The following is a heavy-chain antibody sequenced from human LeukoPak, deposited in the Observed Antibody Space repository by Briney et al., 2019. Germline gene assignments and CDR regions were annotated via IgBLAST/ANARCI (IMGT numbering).Heavy chain of an antibody. D-gene: IGHD2-2*01. CDR3: ARVAQMPRLFDY. J-gene: IGHJ4*02. CDR1: GGTFSSYA. CDR2: IIPIFGTA. Sequence: SVKVSCKASGGTFSSYAISWVRQAPGQGLEWMGGIIPIFGTANYAQKFQGRVTITADESTSTAYMELSSLRFEDTAVYYCARVAQMPRLFDYWGQGTLVTVSS. V-gene: IGHV1-69*13.